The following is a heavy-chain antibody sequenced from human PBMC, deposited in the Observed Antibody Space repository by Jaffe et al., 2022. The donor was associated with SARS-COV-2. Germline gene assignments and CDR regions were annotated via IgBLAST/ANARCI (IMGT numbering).Heavy chain of an antibody. CDR2: ISGSGGST. V-gene: IGHV3-23*01. CDR3: AKSSGSYLYYYYGMDV. J-gene: IGHJ6*02. CDR1: GFTFSSYA. D-gene: IGHD1-26*01. Sequence: EVQLLESGGGLVQPGGSLRLSCAASGFTFSSYAMSWVRQAPGKGLEWVSAISGSGGSTYYADSVKGRFTISRDNSKNTLYLQMNSLRAEDTAVYYCAKSSGSYLYYYYGMDVWGQGTTVTVSS.